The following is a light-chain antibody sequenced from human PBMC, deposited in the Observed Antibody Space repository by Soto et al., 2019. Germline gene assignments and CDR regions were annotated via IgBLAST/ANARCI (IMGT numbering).Light chain of an antibody. CDR3: QQYNNWPWT. Sequence: EIVMTQSPATLSVSPGVGATLSCRASQSVSSNLAWYQQKPGQAPRLLIYGASTRATGIPVRFSGGGSGTEFTLTISSLQSEDFAVYYCQQYNNWPWTFGQGTKVEI. J-gene: IGKJ1*01. CDR1: QSVSSN. V-gene: IGKV3-15*01. CDR2: GAS.